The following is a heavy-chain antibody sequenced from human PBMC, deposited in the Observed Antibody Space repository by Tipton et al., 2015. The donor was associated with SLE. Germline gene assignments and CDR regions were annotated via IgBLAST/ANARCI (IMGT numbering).Heavy chain of an antibody. CDR3: ARVQAYEGFDP. J-gene: IGHJ5*02. V-gene: IGHV4-38-2*02. CDR2: FYHRGTT. D-gene: IGHD3-16*01. CDR1: GHSISSGFY. Sequence: TLSLTCSVSGHSISSGFYWGWIRQSPGKGLEWIGNFYHRGTTYYNPSLKSRVTISADTSKNHLSLKLSSVTAADTAVYYCARVQAYEGFDPWGQGTLVTVSS.